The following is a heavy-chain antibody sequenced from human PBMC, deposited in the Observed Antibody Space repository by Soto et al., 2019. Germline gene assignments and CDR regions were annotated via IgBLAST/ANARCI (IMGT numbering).Heavy chain of an antibody. CDR2: ISGSGGST. J-gene: IGHJ6*02. CDR3: ATPKYYDFWSGYYKGRDYYYGMDV. D-gene: IGHD3-3*01. V-gene: IGHV3-23*01. Sequence: PGGSLSLSCAASGFTFSSDAMSWVRQAPGKGLEWVSAISGSGGSTYYADSVKGRFTISRDNSKNTLYLQMNSLRAEDTAVYYCATPKYYDFWSGYYKGRDYYYGMDVWGQGTTVTVSS. CDR1: GFTFSSDA.